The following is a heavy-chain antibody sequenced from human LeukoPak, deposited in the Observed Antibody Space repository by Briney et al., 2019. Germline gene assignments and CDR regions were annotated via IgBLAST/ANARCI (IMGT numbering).Heavy chain of an antibody. CDR2: IYCSGST. CDR1: GGSISSYY. V-gene: IGHV4-59*08. Sequence: SETLSLTCTVSGGSISSYYWSWIRQPPGKGLEWIGYIYCSGSTNYNPSLKSRVTISVDTSKNQFSLKLSSVTAADTAVYYCARSITGTTWFDYWGQGTLVTVSS. D-gene: IGHD1-7*01. CDR3: ARSITGTTWFDY. J-gene: IGHJ4*02.